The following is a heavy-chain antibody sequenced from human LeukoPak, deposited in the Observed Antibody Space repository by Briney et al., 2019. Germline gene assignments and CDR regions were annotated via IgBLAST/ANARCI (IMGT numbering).Heavy chain of an antibody. Sequence: SETLSLTCTVSGGSISSYYWSWIRQPPGKGLEWIGYIYYSGNTKYNPSLKSRVTISVDTSKNQFSLKLSSVTAADTAVYFCARGPYSYDSSGAFDIWGQGTMVTVSS. J-gene: IGHJ3*02. CDR3: ARGPYSYDSSGAFDI. D-gene: IGHD3-22*01. CDR2: IYYSGNT. CDR1: GGSISSYY. V-gene: IGHV4-59*08.